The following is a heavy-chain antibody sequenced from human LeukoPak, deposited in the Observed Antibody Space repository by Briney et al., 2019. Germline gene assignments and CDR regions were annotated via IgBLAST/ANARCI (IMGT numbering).Heavy chain of an antibody. Sequence: GGSLRLPCAASGFTFSSYSMNWVRQAPGKGLEWVSSISSSSSYIYYADSVKGRFTISRDNAKNSLYLQMNSLRAEDTAVYYCARDYGGNSVYYYYMDIWGKGTTVTVSS. CDR3: ARDYGGNSVYYYYMDI. J-gene: IGHJ6*03. V-gene: IGHV3-21*01. D-gene: IGHD4-23*01. CDR2: ISSSSSYI. CDR1: GFTFSSYS.